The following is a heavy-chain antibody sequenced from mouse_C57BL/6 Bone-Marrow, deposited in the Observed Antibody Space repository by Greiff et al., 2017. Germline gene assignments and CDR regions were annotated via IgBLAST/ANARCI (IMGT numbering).Heavy chain of an antibody. D-gene: IGHD2-3*01. V-gene: IGHV14-4*01. CDR3: TTWDGYFYAMDY. J-gene: IGHJ4*01. Sequence: EVQLQQSGAELVRPGASVKLSCTASGFNIKDDYMHWVKQRPEQGLEWIGWIDPENGDTEYASKFQGKATITADTSSNTAYLQLSSLTSEDTAVYYCTTWDGYFYAMDYWGQGTSVTVSS. CDR2: IDPENGDT. CDR1: GFNIKDDY.